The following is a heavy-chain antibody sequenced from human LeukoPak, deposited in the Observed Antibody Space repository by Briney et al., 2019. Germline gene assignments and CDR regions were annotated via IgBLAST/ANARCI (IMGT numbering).Heavy chain of an antibody. D-gene: IGHD5-18*01. CDR2: IYYSGST. J-gene: IGHJ5*02. Sequence: SETLSLTCTLASGSMSSGDFRWTWIRQSPGKGLEWIGYIYYSGSTYYNPSLKSRVTISVDTSKNQFSLKLSSVTAADTAVYYCAGSYGYVFTWGQGTLVTVSS. CDR1: SGSMSSGDFR. V-gene: IGHV4-30-4*02. CDR3: AGSYGYVFT.